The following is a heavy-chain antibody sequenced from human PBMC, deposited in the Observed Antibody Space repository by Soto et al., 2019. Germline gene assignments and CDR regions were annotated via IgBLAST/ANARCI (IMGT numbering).Heavy chain of an antibody. D-gene: IGHD5-12*01. CDR2: IKSKTDGGTT. V-gene: IGHV3-15*07. J-gene: IGHJ6*02. CDR3: TIYSGYAHYYYYGMDV. Sequence: GGSLRLSCAASGFTFSNAWMNWVRQAPGKGLEWVGRIKSKTDGGTTDYAAPVKGRFTISRDESKNTLYLQMNSLKTEDTAVYYCTIYSGYAHYYYYGMDVWGQGTTVTVSS. CDR1: GFTFSNAW.